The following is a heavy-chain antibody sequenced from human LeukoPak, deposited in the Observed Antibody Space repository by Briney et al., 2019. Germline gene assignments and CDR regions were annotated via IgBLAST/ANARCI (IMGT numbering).Heavy chain of an antibody. CDR2: ISGSGGST. CDR1: GFTFSSYA. D-gene: IGHD4-17*01. J-gene: IGHJ6*03. CDR3: AKDAAVTTVTTIYYYYMDV. Sequence: GGSLRLSCAASGFTFSSYAMSWVRQAPGKGLEWVSAISGSGGSTYYADSVKGRLTISRDNSKNTLYLQMNSLRAEDTAVYYCAKDAAVTTVTTIYYYYMDVWGKGTTVTVSS. V-gene: IGHV3-23*01.